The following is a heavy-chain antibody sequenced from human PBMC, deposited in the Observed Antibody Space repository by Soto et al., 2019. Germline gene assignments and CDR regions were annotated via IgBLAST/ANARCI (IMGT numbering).Heavy chain of an antibody. CDR3: AIGYSYGYYGSGSSLYGMDG. Sequence: GGSLRLSCAASGFTFSSYGMHWVRQAPGKGLEWVAVIWYDGSNKYYADSVKGRFTISRDNSKNTRYLQMNSLRAEDTAVYYCAIGYSYGYYGSGSSLYGMDGWGQGTTVTVSS. V-gene: IGHV3-33*01. D-gene: IGHD3-10*01. CDR2: IWYDGSNK. J-gene: IGHJ6*01. CDR1: GFTFSSYG.